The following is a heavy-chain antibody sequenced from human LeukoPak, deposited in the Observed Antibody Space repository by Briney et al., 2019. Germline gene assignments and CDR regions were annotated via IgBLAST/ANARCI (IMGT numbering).Heavy chain of an antibody. CDR1: GFTYSDYY. V-gene: IGHV3-11*01. CDR3: ARDPYSSSGHY. J-gene: IGHJ4*02. CDR2: ISSSGSTI. D-gene: IGHD6-6*01. Sequence: GGSLRLSCAASGFTYSDYYMSWMRQAPGKGLEWVSYISSSGSTIYYADSVKGRFTISRDNAKNSLYLQMSSLRAEDTAVYYCARDPYSSSGHYWGQGTLVTVSS.